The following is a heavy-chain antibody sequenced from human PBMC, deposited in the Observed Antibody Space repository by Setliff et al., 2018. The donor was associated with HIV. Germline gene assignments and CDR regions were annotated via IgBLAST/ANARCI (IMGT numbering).Heavy chain of an antibody. J-gene: IGHJ6*03. CDR3: ARDVLKSNYLRYYYYLDV. Sequence: SETLSLTCTVDSESSTNYYWSWIRQPPGKGLEWIGEIDHGGSTRYNPSLKSRITMSVDTSKNQLSLRLTSVTAADTAVYYCARDVLKSNYLRYYYYLDVWGKGTTVTVSS. D-gene: IGHD3-9*01. V-gene: IGHV4-34*10. CDR1: SESSTNYY. CDR2: IDHGGST.